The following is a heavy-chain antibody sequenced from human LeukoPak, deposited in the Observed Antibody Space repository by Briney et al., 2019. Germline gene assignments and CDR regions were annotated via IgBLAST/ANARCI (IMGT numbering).Heavy chain of an antibody. Sequence: ASVKVSCKASGYTFTVYYMHWVRQAPGQGLEWMGWINPNSGGTNYAQKFQGRVTMTRDTSISTAYMELSRLRSDDTAVYYCARDPSDDYGGNWGAFDIWGQGTMVTVSS. CDR3: ARDPSDDYGGNWGAFDI. J-gene: IGHJ3*02. D-gene: IGHD4-23*01. CDR2: INPNSGGT. CDR1: GYTFTVYY. V-gene: IGHV1-2*02.